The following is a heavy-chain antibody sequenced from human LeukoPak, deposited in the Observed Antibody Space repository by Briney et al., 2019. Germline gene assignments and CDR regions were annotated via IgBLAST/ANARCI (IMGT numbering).Heavy chain of an antibody. D-gene: IGHD3-22*01. Sequence: GGSLRLSCAASGFPFSLYSMNWVRQAPGKGLEWVSYINGSSSSIHYADSVKGRFTISRDNAKNSLYLQMNSLRADDTAVYYCAKDRARITMIVVVHGFDYWGQGTLVTVSS. CDR2: INGSSSSI. CDR3: AKDRARITMIVVVHGFDY. J-gene: IGHJ4*02. V-gene: IGHV3-48*04. CDR1: GFPFSLYS.